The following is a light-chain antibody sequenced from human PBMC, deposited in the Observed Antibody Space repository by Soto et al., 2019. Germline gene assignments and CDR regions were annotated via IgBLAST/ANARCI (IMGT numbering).Light chain of an antibody. CDR2: SAS. J-gene: IGKJ1*01. CDR3: QQSYSTPRT. CDR1: QSISNF. V-gene: IGKV1-39*01. Sequence: DIPMTQSPSSLSASVGDRVTITCRASQSISNFLNWYQQKPGKAPKLLIYSASSLHSGVPSRFSGSGSGTDFTLSINSLQPEDFATYLCQQSYSTPRTFGQGTKVEIK.